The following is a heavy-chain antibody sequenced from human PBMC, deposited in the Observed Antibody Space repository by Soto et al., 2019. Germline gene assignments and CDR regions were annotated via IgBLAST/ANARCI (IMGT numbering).Heavy chain of an antibody. D-gene: IGHD4-17*01. Sequence: GGSLRLSCVASGFTFMRYGMNWVRQSPGKGPEWVSFIGTAPTTIYYADSVKGRFTISRDDAKTSLYLQMDSLREEDTALYYCARGYGAADYWGQGTQVTVSS. J-gene: IGHJ4*02. CDR3: ARGYGAADY. CDR1: GFTFMRYG. CDR2: IGTAPTTI. V-gene: IGHV3-48*02.